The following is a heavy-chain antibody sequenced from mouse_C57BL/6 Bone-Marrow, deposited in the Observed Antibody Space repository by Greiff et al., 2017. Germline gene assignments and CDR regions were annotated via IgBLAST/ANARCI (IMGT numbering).Heavy chain of an antibody. D-gene: IGHD1-1*01. Sequence: DVQLQQSGAELVRPGASVKLSCTASGFNFTDDWMHWVKQRPEQGLEWIGCIDPAHGDTEYTSKFQGKATITADTSSNTAYLQLSSLTSEDTAVYGWTSVVLLWGRGTSPTVS. CDR3: TSVVLL. CDR2: IDPAHGDT. CDR1: GFNFTDDW. V-gene: IGHV14-4*01. J-gene: IGHJ2*03.